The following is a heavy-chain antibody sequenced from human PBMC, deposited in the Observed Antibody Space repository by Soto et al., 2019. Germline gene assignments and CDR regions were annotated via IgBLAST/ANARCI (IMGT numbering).Heavy chain of an antibody. D-gene: IGHD3-10*01. J-gene: IGHJ4*02. CDR1: GGSISSSSYY. CDR2: IYYSGST. Sequence: SETLSLTCTVSGGSISSSSYYWGWIRQPPGKGLEWIGSIYYSGSTYYNPSLKSRVTISVDTSKNQFSLKLSSVTAADTAVYYCARDLGTYYPFDFWGPGTLVTVSS. CDR3: ARDLGTYYPFDF. V-gene: IGHV4-39*07.